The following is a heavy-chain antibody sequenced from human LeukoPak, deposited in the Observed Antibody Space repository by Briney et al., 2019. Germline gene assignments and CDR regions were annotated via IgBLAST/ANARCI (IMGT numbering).Heavy chain of an antibody. J-gene: IGHJ6*02. CDR2: IYPGDSDT. D-gene: IGHD3-22*01. CDR3: ARHPYYYDSSGYYFAYYGMDV. V-gene: IGHV5-51*01. CDR1: GYSFTSYW. Sequence: GESLKISCKGSGYSFTSYWIGWVRQMPGKGLEWMGIIYPGDSDTRYSPSFQGQVTISADKSISTAYLQWSSPKASDTAMYYCARHPYYYDSSGYYFAYYGMDVWGQGTTVTVSS.